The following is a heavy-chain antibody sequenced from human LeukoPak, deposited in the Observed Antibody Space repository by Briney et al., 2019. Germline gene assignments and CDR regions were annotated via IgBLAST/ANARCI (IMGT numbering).Heavy chain of an antibody. J-gene: IGHJ4*02. D-gene: IGHD1-26*01. CDR1: GFTFSNAW. CDR2: MNQDGSAK. CDR3: ASDSGNYRTFDY. V-gene: IGHV3-7*02. Sequence: PGGSLRLSCAASGFTFSNAWMSWVRQAPGKGLEWVAHMNQDGSAKYYVDSVKGRFTVSRDNAKNSLYLQMNSLRAEDTAVYFCASDSGNYRTFDYWGQGTLVTVSS.